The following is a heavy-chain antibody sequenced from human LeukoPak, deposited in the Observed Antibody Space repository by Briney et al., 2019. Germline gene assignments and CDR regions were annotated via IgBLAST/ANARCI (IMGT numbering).Heavy chain of an antibody. J-gene: IGHJ4*02. CDR2: IDPSDSYT. D-gene: IGHD5-12*01. Sequence: RESLRISCKGSGYSFTSYWISWVRQMPGKGLEWMGRIDPSDSYTNYSPSFQGHVTISDDKSISTAYLQWSSLKASDTAMYYCARLQWLPNTMFDYWGQGTLVTVSS. V-gene: IGHV5-10-1*01. CDR3: ARLQWLPNTMFDY. CDR1: GYSFTSYW.